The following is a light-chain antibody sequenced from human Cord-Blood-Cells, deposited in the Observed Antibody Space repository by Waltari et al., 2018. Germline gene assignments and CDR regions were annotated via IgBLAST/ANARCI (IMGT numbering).Light chain of an antibody. CDR2: GNC. V-gene: IGLV1-40*01. CDR1: SSTIGGGYD. J-gene: IGLJ3*02. Sequence: QSVLTQPHSVSGAPGQRVTITCTGSSSTIGGGYDVNWYQQLPGTAPKPLIYGNCNRPSGVPDRFSGSKSGTSASLAITGLQAEDEADYYCQSYDSSLSGSVFGGGTNLTVL. CDR3: QSYDSSLSGSV.